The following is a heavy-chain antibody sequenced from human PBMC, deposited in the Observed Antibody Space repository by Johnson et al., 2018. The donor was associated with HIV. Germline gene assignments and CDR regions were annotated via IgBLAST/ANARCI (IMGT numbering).Heavy chain of an antibody. CDR3: TVRIRMILALTRRDQDI. D-gene: IGHD3-22*01. J-gene: IGHJ3*02. CDR2: ISYDGSNK. V-gene: IGHV3-30-3*01. CDR1: GFTFSDYY. Sequence: ELLVESGGGLVKPGGSLRLSCAVSGFTFSDYYMSWIRQAPGKGLEWVAVISYDGSNKYYADSVKGRFTISRDNSKNTLYLQMNSLRAEDTALYYCTVRIRMILALTRRDQDIWGQGTMVTVSS.